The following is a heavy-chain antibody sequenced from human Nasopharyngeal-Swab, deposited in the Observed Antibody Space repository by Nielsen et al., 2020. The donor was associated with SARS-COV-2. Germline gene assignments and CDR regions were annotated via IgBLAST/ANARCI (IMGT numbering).Heavy chain of an antibody. V-gene: IGHV3-15*01. Sequence: GGSLRLSCAASGFTFSNAWMSWVRQAPGKGLEWVGRIKSKTDGGTTDYAAPVKGRFTISRDDSKNTLYLQMNSLKTEDTAVCYCTIIPLDILTGYYQYYFDYWGQGTLVTVSS. CDR1: GFTFSNAW. CDR2: IKSKTDGGTT. D-gene: IGHD3-9*01. CDR3: TIIPLDILTGYYQYYFDY. J-gene: IGHJ4*02.